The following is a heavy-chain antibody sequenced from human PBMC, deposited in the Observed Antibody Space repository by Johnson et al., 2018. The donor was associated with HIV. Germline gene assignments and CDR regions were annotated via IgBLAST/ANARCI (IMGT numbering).Heavy chain of an antibody. CDR3: ARGRITTIVMDLRGGGFDI. J-gene: IGHJ3*02. CDR2: ISYDGTNQ. Sequence: QVQLVESGGGVVQPGRSLRLSCAASGFSFNSYPMHWVRQAPGTGLEWVAHISYDGTNQHYSVSVQGRFTISRNNPKNTLYLEMNSLRTEDTAVYYCARGRITTIVMDLRGGGFDIWGQGTMVIVSS. D-gene: IGHD3-22*01. V-gene: IGHV3-30-3*01. CDR1: GFSFNSYP.